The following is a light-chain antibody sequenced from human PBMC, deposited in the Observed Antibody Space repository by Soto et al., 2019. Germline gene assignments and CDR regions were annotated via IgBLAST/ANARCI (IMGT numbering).Light chain of an antibody. J-gene: IGKJ1*01. CDR2: DAS. CDR3: QQYNSYPWT. Sequence: DIQMTQSPSTLSASVGDRVTITCRASQTIFNWLAWYQRKPGRAPNLLIYDASSLQSGVPSTFSGSGSGTEFTLTISSLQPGDFATYYCQQYNSYPWTFGQGTKVDI. CDR1: QTIFNW. V-gene: IGKV1-5*01.